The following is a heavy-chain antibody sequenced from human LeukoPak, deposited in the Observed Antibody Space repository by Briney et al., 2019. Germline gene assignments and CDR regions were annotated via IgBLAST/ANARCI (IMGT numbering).Heavy chain of an antibody. Sequence: SETLSLTCAVSGGSISSGGYSWSWIRQPPGKGLEWIGYIYHSGSTYYNPSLKSRVTISVDRPKNQFSLKLSSVTAADTAVYYCAREVAAAGLDYWGQGTLVTVSS. V-gene: IGHV4-30-2*01. J-gene: IGHJ4*02. CDR1: GGSISSGGYS. D-gene: IGHD6-13*01. CDR3: AREVAAAGLDY. CDR2: IYHSGST.